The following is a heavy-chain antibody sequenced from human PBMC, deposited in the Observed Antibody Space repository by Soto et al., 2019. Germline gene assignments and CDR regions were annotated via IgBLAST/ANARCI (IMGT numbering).Heavy chain of an antibody. CDR3: AREGSFGSGSSDY. J-gene: IGHJ4*02. CDR2: IYYSGST. V-gene: IGHV4-31*03. D-gene: IGHD3-10*01. CDR1: GGSINSGIYY. Sequence: QVQLQESGPGLVKPSQTLSLTCTVSGGSINSGIYYWSWIRQLPGKGLEWIGYIYYSGSTYYNPSLKSRVTISIDTSKNQCSLKLTSVTAADTAVYYCAREGSFGSGSSDYWGQGTLVTVSS.